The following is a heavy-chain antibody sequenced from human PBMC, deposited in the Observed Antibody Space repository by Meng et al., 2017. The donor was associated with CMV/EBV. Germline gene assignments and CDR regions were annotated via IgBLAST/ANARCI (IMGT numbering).Heavy chain of an antibody. CDR2: ISSNGGST. CDR3: ARSVGELPVYYSGMDV. CDR1: GFTFSSYA. J-gene: IGHJ6*02. V-gene: IGHV3-64*02. Sequence: GESLKISCAASGFTFSSYAMHWVRQAPGKGLEYVSAISSNGGSTYYADSVKGRFTISRDNSKNTLYLQMGSLRAEDMAVYYCARSVGELPVYYSGMDVWGQGTTVTVSS. D-gene: IGHD1-26*01.